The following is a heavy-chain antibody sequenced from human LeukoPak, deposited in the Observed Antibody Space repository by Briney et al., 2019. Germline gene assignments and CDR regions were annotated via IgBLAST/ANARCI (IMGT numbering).Heavy chain of an antibody. CDR2: ISSSGSTI. CDR1: GFTFSSYE. V-gene: IGHV3-48*03. CDR3: ARGIARRYYYDNMRFDP. J-gene: IGHJ5*02. D-gene: IGHD3-22*01. Sequence: GGSLRLSCAASGFTFSSYEMNWVRQAPGKGLEWVSCISSSGSTIYYADSVKGRFTISRDNAKNSLYLQMNSLRAEDTAVYYCARGIARRYYYDNMRFDPWGQGTLVTVSS.